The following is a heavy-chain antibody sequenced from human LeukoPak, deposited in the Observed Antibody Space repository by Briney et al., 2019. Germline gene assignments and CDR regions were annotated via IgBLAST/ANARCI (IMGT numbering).Heavy chain of an antibody. CDR2: IYYSGST. CDR1: GGPISSYY. Sequence: SETLSLTCTVSGGPISSYYWSWIRQPPGKGLKWIGYIYYSGSTNYNPSLKSRVTISVDTSKNQFSLKLSSVTAADTAVYYCAGGSGYTFDYWGQGTLVTVSS. CDR3: AGGSGYTFDY. J-gene: IGHJ4*02. D-gene: IGHD5-12*01. V-gene: IGHV4-59*01.